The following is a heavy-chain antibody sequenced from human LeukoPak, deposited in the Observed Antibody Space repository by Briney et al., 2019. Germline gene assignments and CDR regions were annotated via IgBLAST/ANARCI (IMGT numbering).Heavy chain of an antibody. J-gene: IGHJ3*02. CDR1: AGSISSGSYY. CDR3: ARDMATIGGGDAFDI. CDR2: IYTSGST. V-gene: IGHV4-61*02. Sequence: SETLSLTCTVSAGSISSGSYYWSWIRQPAGKGLEWIGRIYTSGSTNYNPSLKSRVTISVDTSKNQFSLKLSSVTAADTAVYYCARDMATIGGGDAFDIWGQGTMVTVSS. D-gene: IGHD5-24*01.